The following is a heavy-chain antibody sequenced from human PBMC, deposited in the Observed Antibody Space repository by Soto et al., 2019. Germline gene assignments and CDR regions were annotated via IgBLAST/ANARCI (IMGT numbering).Heavy chain of an antibody. J-gene: IGHJ4*02. CDR3: ARGYCSGGSCYVDY. CDR2: ISYDGSNK. CDR1: GFTFSSYA. D-gene: IGHD2-15*01. Sequence: GGSLRLSCAASGFTFSSYAMHWVRQAPGKGLEWVAVISYDGSNKYYADSVKGRFTNSRDNSKNTLYLQMNSLRAEDTAVYYCARGYCSGGSCYVDYWGQGTLVTVSS. V-gene: IGHV3-30-3*01.